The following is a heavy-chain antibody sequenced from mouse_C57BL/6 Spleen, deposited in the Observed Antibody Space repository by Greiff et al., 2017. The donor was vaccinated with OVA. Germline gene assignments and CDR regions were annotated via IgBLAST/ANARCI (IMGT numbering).Heavy chain of an antibody. CDR2: ISYDGSN. CDR1: GYSTTSGYY. J-gene: IGHJ4*01. CDR3: ARDGNSYYYAMDY. D-gene: IGHD2-1*01. Sequence: VQLKESGPGLVKPSQSLSLTCSVTGYSTTSGYYWNWIRQFPGNKLEWMGYISYDGSNNYNPSLKNRISITRDTSKNQFFLKLNSVTTEDTATYYCARDGNSYYYAMDYWGQGTSVTVSS. V-gene: IGHV3-6*01.